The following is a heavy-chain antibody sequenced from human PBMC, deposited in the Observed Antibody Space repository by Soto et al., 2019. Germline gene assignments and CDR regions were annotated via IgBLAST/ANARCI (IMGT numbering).Heavy chain of an antibody. D-gene: IGHD4-17*01. V-gene: IGHV3-11*01. Sequence: GGSLRLSCAASGFTFSDYYMSWIRQAPGKGLEWVSYISSSGSTIYYADSVKGRFTISRDNAKSSLYLQMNSLRAEDTAVYYCERDPAFDGDYSWGQGTLVTVSS. CDR1: GFTFSDYY. CDR3: ERDPAFDGDYS. CDR2: ISSSGSTI. J-gene: IGHJ4*02.